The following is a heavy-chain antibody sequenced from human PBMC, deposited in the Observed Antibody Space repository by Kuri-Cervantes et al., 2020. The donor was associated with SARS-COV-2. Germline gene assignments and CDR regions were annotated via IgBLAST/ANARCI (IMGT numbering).Heavy chain of an antibody. Sequence: GSLRLSCAASGFTFSSYWMSWVRQAPGKGLEWVANIKQDGSEKYYVDSVKGRFTISRDNSKNTLYLQMNSLRAEDTAVYYCARDGTGFSSTSKYYYYYGMDVGGQGTTVTVSS. CDR2: IKQDGSEK. V-gene: IGHV3-7*01. CDR3: ARDGTGFSSTSKYYYYYGMDV. J-gene: IGHJ6*02. D-gene: IGHD2-2*01. CDR1: GFTFSSYW.